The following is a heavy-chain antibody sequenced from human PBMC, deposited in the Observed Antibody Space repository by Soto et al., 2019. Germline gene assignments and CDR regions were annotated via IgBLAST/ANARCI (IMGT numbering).Heavy chain of an antibody. Sequence: GGSLRLSCAASGFTFDDYALHWVRQVPGKGLEWVSGISWNSVAIHYADSVKGRFTISRDNAKNSLYLQMNNLRGEDTALYYCAKATRLTDTGSDWGQGTLVTVSS. V-gene: IGHV3-9*01. D-gene: IGHD2-8*02. CDR3: AKATRLTDTGSD. J-gene: IGHJ4*02. CDR2: ISWNSVAI. CDR1: GFTFDDYA.